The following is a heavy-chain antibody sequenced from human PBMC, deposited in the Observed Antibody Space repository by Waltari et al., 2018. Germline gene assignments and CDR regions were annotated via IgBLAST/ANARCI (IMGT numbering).Heavy chain of an antibody. CDR3: VYKGYISGRRNLDY. CDR2: IIPMFGKT. V-gene: IGHV1-69*05. J-gene: IGHJ4*02. Sequence: VQLVQSGAEVKKPGSSVKVSCKAAGGTFSNYALSWVRQAPGQGLEWVGRIIPMFGKTNYTQKFQGRVTITTDESTSTAFMELSSLRSEDTAVYYCVYKGYISGRRNLDYWGQGTLVTVSS. CDR1: GGTFSNYA. D-gene: IGHD6-19*01.